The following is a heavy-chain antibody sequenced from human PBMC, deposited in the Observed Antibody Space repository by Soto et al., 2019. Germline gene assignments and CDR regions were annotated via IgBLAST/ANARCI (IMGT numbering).Heavy chain of an antibody. V-gene: IGHV3-30-3*01. D-gene: IGHD7-27*01. CDR1: GFTVRNDA. Sequence: QAQPVESGGGVVQPGTSLTLSSAASGFTVRNDAMHWVRQAPGKGLEWVATIAYDGDNKYYTDSVKGPFTISRDNSKNTLYLHMISLRPEATAVDYCARHWGPLSTYYSGMDTWGQGTTVTVSS. CDR2: IAYDGDNK. J-gene: IGHJ6*02. CDR3: ARHWGPLSTYYSGMDT.